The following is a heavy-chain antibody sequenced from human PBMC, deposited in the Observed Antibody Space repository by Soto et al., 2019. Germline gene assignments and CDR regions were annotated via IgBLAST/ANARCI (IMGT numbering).Heavy chain of an antibody. V-gene: IGHV1-2*04. D-gene: IGHD4-17*01. J-gene: IGHJ6*02. CDR3: ARDSYRTTALYYYYYGMDV. CDR2: INPNSGGT. CDR1: GYTFTGYY. Sequence: GASVKVSCKASGYTFTGYYMHWVRQAPGQGLEWMGWINPNSGGTNYAQKFQGWVTMTRDTSISTAYMELSRLRSDDTAVYYCARDSYRTTALYYYYYGMDVWGQGTTVTVSS.